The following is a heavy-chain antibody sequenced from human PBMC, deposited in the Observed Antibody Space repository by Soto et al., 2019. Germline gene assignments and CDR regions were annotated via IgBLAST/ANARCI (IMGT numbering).Heavy chain of an antibody. CDR2: ISAYNGNT. J-gene: IGHJ4*02. Sequence: QVQLVQSGAEVKKPGASVKVSCKASGYTFTSYGISWVRQAPGQGLEWMGWISAYNGNTNYAQKLQGRVTMTTDTSRSTFYMELRSVRSDDTAVYYFAIEAGYYGSGSYFLMSAYFDYWGQGTLVTVSS. CDR3: AIEAGYYGSGSYFLMSAYFDY. V-gene: IGHV1-18*01. CDR1: GYTFTSYG. D-gene: IGHD3-10*01.